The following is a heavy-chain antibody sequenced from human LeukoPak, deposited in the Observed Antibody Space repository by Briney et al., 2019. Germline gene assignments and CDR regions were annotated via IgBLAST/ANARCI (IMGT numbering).Heavy chain of an antibody. CDR2: IIPILGIA. Sequence: SVKVSCKASGYTFTSYYMHWVRQAPGQGLEWMGRIIPILGIANYAQKFQGRVTITADKSTSTAYMELSSLRSEDTAVYYCARSAYDSSGYYFDYWGQGTLVTVSS. D-gene: IGHD3-22*01. V-gene: IGHV1-69*02. CDR1: GYTFTSYY. CDR3: ARSAYDSSGYYFDY. J-gene: IGHJ4*02.